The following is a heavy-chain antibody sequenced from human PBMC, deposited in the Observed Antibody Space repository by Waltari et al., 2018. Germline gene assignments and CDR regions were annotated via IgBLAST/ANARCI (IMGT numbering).Heavy chain of an antibody. Sequence: EVQVVESGGGLVKPGGSLRLSCAASGFTFTNAWMNWVRQAPGKGLEWVGHIKSKTDGGTTNYAAPVKGRFTISRDDSKTTLYLQMNSLKTEDTAVYYCTTDRTVTTDFNYYGMDVWGQGTTVTVSS. J-gene: IGHJ6*02. CDR2: IKSKTDGGTT. CDR3: TTDRTVTTDFNYYGMDV. V-gene: IGHV3-15*07. CDR1: GFTFTNAW. D-gene: IGHD4-17*01.